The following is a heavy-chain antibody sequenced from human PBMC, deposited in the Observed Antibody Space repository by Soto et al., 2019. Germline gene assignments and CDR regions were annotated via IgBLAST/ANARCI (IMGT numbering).Heavy chain of an antibody. CDR2: IYWNDDK. CDR3: AHANFVALNLGFDY. J-gene: IGHJ4*02. D-gene: IGHD5-12*01. V-gene: IGHV2-5*01. CDR1: GFSLSTGGVG. Sequence: QITLKESGPPLVKPTQTLTLTCTFSGFSLSTGGVGVGWIRQPPGKALEWLALIYWNDDKRYSPSLKTRLSITKDTPKNQVVLTMTNMDPVDTATYYCAHANFVALNLGFDYWGQGTLVTVSS.